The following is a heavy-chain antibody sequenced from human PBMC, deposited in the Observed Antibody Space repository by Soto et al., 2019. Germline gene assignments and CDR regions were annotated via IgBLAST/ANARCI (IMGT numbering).Heavy chain of an antibody. J-gene: IGHJ4*02. V-gene: IGHV4-34*01. CDR3: ARGRAVAGTSDY. CDR1: GGSFSGYY. D-gene: IGHD6-19*01. Sequence: SETLSLTCAVYGGSFSGYYWSWIRQPPGKGLEWIGEINHSGSTNYNPSPKSRVTISVDTSKNQFSLKLSSVTAADTAVYYCARGRAVAGTSDYWGQGTLVTVSS. CDR2: INHSGST.